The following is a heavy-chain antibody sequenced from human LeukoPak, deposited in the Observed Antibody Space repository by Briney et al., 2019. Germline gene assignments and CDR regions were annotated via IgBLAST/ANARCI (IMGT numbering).Heavy chain of an antibody. V-gene: IGHV3-30*02. J-gene: IGHJ3*02. Sequence: GGSLRLSCAASGFTFSSYGMHWVRQAPGKGLEWVAFIRYDGSNKYYADSVKGRFTISRDNSKNTLYLQMNSLRAEDTAVYYCARGLGGYCSGGSCSSSPGAFDIWGQGTMVTVSS. CDR1: GFTFSSYG. CDR3: ARGLGGYCSGGSCSSSPGAFDI. D-gene: IGHD2-15*01. CDR2: IRYDGSNK.